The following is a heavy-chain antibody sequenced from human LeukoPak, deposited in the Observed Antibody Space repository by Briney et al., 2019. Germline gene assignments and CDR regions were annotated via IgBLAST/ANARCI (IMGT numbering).Heavy chain of an antibody. V-gene: IGHV3-11*01. D-gene: IGHD3-10*01. CDR2: ISSTSSTI. J-gene: IGHJ4*02. CDR3: ARDLWFGDLSFDC. CDR1: GFTFSDYY. Sequence: GGSLRLSCAASGFTFSDYYMSWIRQAPGKGLEWVSYISSTSSTIYYADSVKGRLTVSRDNAKNSLYLQMNSLRAEDTAVYYCARDLWFGDLSFDCWGQGTLVTVSS.